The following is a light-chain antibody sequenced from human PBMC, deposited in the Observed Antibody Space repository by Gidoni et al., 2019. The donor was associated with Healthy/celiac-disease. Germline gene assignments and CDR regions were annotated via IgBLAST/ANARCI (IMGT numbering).Light chain of an antibody. Sequence: EIVMTQSPATLSVSPGERATLSCRASQSVSSTLAWYQQKPGQAPRLLIYGASTRATGIPARFSGSVSGTEFTLTISSLQSEDFAVYYCQQYNNGPTFGQGTKVEIK. CDR2: GAS. J-gene: IGKJ1*01. CDR1: QSVSST. V-gene: IGKV3-15*01. CDR3: QQYNNGPT.